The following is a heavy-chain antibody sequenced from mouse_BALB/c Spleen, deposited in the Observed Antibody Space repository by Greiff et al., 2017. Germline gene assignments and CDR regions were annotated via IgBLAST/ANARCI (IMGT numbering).Heavy chain of an antibody. CDR1: GFSLTSYG. J-gene: IGHJ4*01. CDR3: ARDRELRLRGAMDY. V-gene: IGHV2-4-1*01. Sequence: VKLMESGPGLVQPSQSLSITCTVSGFSLTSYGVHWVRQSPGKGLEWLGVIWSGGSTDYNSALKSRLSISKDNSKSQVFLKMNSLQTDDTARYYCARDRELRLRGAMDYWGQGTSVTVSS. CDR2: IWSGGST. D-gene: IGHD1-2*01.